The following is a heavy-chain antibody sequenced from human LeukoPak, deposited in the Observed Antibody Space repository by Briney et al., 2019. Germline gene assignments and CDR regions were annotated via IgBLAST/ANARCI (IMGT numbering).Heavy chain of an antibody. Sequence: PGVSLRLSCSASGFTFSSYAMHWVRQAPGNGLVWGSVIYSGGSTYYADSVKGRFTIARGNSKNTLYLQINSLRAEDTAVYYCARVRGSGSFFDYWGQGTLVTASS. CDR3: ARVRGSGSFFDY. CDR2: IYSGGST. V-gene: IGHV3-53*01. D-gene: IGHD3-10*01. J-gene: IGHJ4*02. CDR1: GFTFSSYA.